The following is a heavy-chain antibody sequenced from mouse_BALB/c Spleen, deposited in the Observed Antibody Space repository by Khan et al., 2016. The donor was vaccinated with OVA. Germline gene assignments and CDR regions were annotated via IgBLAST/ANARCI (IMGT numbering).Heavy chain of an antibody. D-gene: IGHD1-1*01. CDR2: ISYSDST. CDR1: GYSITSNYA. J-gene: IGHJ4*01. Sequence: EVKLLESGPGLVKPSQSLSLTCTVTGYSITSNYAWNWIRQFPGNKLEWMGYISYSDSTSYNPSLQSRISITRDTSKNQFFLQLNSVTTEDTATYYCARGNYYGYAMDYWGQGTSVTVSS. CDR3: ARGNYYGYAMDY. V-gene: IGHV3-2*02.